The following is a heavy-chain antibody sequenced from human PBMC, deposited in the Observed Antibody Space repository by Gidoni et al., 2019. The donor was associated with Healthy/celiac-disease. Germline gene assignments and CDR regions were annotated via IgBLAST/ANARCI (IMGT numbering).Heavy chain of an antibody. CDR2: IYYSGST. D-gene: IGHD3-22*01. J-gene: IGHJ3*02. CDR1: GGPISSYY. V-gene: IGHV4-59*01. CDR3: ARDTWTYYYDSSGPARAFDI. Sequence: QVQLQASGPGLVKPSETLSLTCTVSGGPISSYYWSWIRQPPGKGLEWIGYIYYSGSTNSNPSLKSRVTISVDTSKNQFSLKLSSVTAADTAVYYCARDTWTYYYDSSGPARAFDIWGQGRMVTVSS.